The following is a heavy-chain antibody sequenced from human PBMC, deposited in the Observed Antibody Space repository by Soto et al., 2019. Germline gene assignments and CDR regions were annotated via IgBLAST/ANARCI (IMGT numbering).Heavy chain of an antibody. CDR2: IYYSGST. CDR1: GGSISSGGYY. Sequence: QVQLQESGPGLVKPSQNLSLTCSVSGGSISSGGYYWSWLRQHPGKGLEWIGYIYYSGSTYYNPSLESRVTISLDTSRNQFSLKMTSVTAADTAVYYCAKTPVCWFDAWGQGTLVTVSS. J-gene: IGHJ5*02. V-gene: IGHV4-31*03. CDR3: AKTPVCWFDA.